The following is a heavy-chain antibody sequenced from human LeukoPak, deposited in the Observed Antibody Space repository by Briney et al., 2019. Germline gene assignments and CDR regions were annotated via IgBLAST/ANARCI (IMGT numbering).Heavy chain of an antibody. CDR3: AKTWGHYDSSGHLDY. Sequence: PGGSLRLSCAASGFTLSSYGMNWVRQAPGKGLEWVSGISGSGGSTYYADSVKGRFTISRDNSKNTLYLQMNSLRAEDTAVYYCAKTWGHYDSSGHLDYWGQGTLVTVSS. V-gene: IGHV3-23*01. J-gene: IGHJ4*02. CDR1: GFTLSSYG. D-gene: IGHD3-22*01. CDR2: ISGSGGST.